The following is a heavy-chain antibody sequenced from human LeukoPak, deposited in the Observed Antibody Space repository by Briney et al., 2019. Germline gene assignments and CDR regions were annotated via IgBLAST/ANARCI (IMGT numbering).Heavy chain of an antibody. Sequence: GSLRLSCAASGFTFSGSAMHWVRQASGKGLEWVGRIRSKANSYATAYAASVKGRFTISGDDSKNTAYLQMNSLKTEDTAVYYCTSSYDFWSGYYDYWGQGTLVTVSS. CDR2: IRSKANSYAT. CDR1: GFTFSGSA. V-gene: IGHV3-73*01. CDR3: TSSYDFWSGYYDY. J-gene: IGHJ4*02. D-gene: IGHD3-3*01.